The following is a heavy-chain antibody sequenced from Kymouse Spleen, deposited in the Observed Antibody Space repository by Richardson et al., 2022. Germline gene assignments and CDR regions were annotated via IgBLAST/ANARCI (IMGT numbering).Heavy chain of an antibody. J-gene: IGHJ6*02. Sequence: EVQLVESGGGLVKPGGSLRLSCAASGFTFSSYSMNWVRQAPGKGLEWVSSISSSSSYIYYADSVKGRFTISRDNAKNSLYLQMNSLRAEDTAVYYCARRDYDILTGYSLYYYYYGMDVWGQGTTVTVSS. V-gene: IGHV3-21*03. D-gene: IGHD3-9*01. CDR3: ARRDYDILTGYSLYYYYYGMDV. CDR1: GFTFSSYS. CDR2: ISSSSSYI.